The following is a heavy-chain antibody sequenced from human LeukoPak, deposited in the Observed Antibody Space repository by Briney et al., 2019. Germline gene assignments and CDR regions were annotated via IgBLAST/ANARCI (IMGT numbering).Heavy chain of an antibody. V-gene: IGHV4-59*11. CDR1: GGSISSHY. CDR2: IYYSGST. J-gene: IGHJ4*02. Sequence: SETLSLTCTVSGGSISSHYWSWIPQPQGKGLEWIGYIYYSGSTNYNPSLKSRVTISVDTSKNQFSLKLSSVTAADTAVYYCARSSSSWEFDYWGQGTLVTVSS. CDR3: ARSSSSWEFDY. D-gene: IGHD6-13*01.